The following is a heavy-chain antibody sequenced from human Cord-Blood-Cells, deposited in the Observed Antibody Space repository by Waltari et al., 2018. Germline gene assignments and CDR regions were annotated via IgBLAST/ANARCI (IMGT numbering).Heavy chain of an antibody. CDR3: ATGGSIAARPAFDI. CDR1: GGPISSYY. Sequence: QVQLQASGPGLVKPSETLSLTCTASGGPISSYYSTWTRQPPGKGLEWIGYIYYSGSTNYNPSLKSRVTISVDTSKNQFSLKLSSVTAADTAVYYCATGGSIAARPAFDIWGQGTMVTVSS. J-gene: IGHJ3*02. V-gene: IGHV4-59*01. D-gene: IGHD6-6*01. CDR2: IYYSGST.